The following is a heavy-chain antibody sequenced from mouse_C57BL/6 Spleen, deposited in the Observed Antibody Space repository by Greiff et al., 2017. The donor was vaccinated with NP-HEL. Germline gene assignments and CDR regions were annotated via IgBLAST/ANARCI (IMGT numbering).Heavy chain of an antibody. Sequence: VMLVESGPGLVAPSQSLSITCTVSGFSLTSYAISWVRQPPGKGLEWLGVIWTGGGTNYNSALKSRLSISKDNSKSQVFLKMNSLQTDDTARYYCASSFITTVVADWYFDVWGTGTTVTVSS. CDR1: GFSLTSYA. D-gene: IGHD1-1*01. J-gene: IGHJ1*03. V-gene: IGHV2-9-1*01. CDR2: IWTGGGT. CDR3: ASSFITTVVADWYFDV.